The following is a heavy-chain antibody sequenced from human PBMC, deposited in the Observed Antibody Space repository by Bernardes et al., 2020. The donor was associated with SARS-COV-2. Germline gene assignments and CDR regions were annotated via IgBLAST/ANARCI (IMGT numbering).Heavy chain of an antibody. Sequence: GGSLRLSCAASGFTFRDYTMHWVRQAPGKGLEWVAVIWHDGSREYYVDSVKGRFAISRDNSNNTPYLQMNNLRVEDTALYRCATEDGEWLESWGQGTLVTVPS. V-gene: IGHV3-33*01. D-gene: IGHD4-17*01. CDR1: GFTFRDYT. CDR2: IWHDGSRE. J-gene: IGHJ5*01. CDR3: ATEDGEWLES.